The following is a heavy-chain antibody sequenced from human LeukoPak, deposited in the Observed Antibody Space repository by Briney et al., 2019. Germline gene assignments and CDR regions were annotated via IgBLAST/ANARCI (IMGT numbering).Heavy chain of an antibody. Sequence: GGSLRLSCAASGFTFSSYAMYWVRQAPGKGLEWVAVISYDGSNKYYADSVKGRFTISRDNSKNTLYLQMNSLRAEDTAVYYCAREGEGLWFEELLSPYFDYWGQGTLVTVSS. CDR2: ISYDGSNK. J-gene: IGHJ4*02. CDR3: AREGEGLWFEELLSPYFDY. D-gene: IGHD3-10*01. CDR1: GFTFSSYA. V-gene: IGHV3-30*04.